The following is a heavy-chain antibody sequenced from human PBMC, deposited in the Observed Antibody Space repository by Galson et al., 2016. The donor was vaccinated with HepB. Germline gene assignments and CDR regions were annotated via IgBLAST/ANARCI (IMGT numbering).Heavy chain of an antibody. D-gene: IGHD2/OR15-2a*01. CDR3: ARDYSTDDSQSQFDY. CDR1: GFTFNIYW. Sequence: SLRLSCAASGFTFNIYWMSWVRQAPGKGLEWVADIRQDGSQKYNVDSVKGRFTISRDNAKNSVYLQMNSLRVEDTAVYYCARDYSTDDSQSQFDYWGQGTLVTVSS. J-gene: IGHJ4*02. CDR2: IRQDGSQK. V-gene: IGHV3-7*03.